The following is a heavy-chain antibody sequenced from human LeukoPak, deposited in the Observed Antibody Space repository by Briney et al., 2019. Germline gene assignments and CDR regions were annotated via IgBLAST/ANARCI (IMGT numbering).Heavy chain of an antibody. V-gene: IGHV3-48*01. D-gene: IGHD2-2*01. CDR3: ARVRCTSTSCFRDY. CDR2: ISSSSTTI. CDR1: GFSFSNYG. J-gene: IGHJ4*02. Sequence: GGSLRLSCAASGFSFSNYGLNWVRQAPGKGLEWVSYISSSSTTINYADSVKGRFTISRDNAKNSLYEQMSSLRAEDTAVYYCARVRCTSTSCFRDYWGQGTLVTVSS.